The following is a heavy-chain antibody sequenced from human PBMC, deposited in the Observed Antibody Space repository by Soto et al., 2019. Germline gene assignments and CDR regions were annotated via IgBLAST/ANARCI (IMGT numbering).Heavy chain of an antibody. V-gene: IGHV4-30-4*01. J-gene: IGHJ6*02. CDR2: IYYSGST. D-gene: IGHD2-2*01. Sequence: SETLSLTCTVSGGSISSGDSYWSWIRQPPGKGLEWIGYIYYSGSTYYNPSLKSRVTISVDTSKNQFSLTLSSVTAADTAVYYCARDARPHVVVPAGDYYYYYGMDVWGQGTTVTVSS. CDR3: ARDARPHVVVPAGDYYYYYGMDV. CDR1: GGSISSGDSY.